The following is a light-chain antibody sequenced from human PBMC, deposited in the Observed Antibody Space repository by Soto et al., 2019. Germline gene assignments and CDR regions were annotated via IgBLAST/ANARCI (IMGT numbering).Light chain of an antibody. V-gene: IGLV2-23*01. CDR1: SSDVGSHNL. J-gene: IGLJ2*01. CDR2: EGS. CDR3: CSYAGSSNWV. Sequence: QSALTQPASVSGSPGQSITIYCTGTSSDVGSHNLVSWYQQHPGKAPKLMIYEGSKRPSGVSNRFSGSKSGNTASLTISGLQAEVEADYYCCSYAGSSNWVFGGGTKLTVL.